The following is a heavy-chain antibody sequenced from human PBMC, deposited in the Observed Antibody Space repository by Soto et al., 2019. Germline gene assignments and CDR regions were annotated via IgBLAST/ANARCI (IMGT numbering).Heavy chain of an antibody. D-gene: IGHD3-3*01. CDR1: GGSISSGDYY. CDR2: IYYSGST. Sequence: QVQLQESGPGLVKPSQTLSLTCTVSGGSISSGDYYWSWIRQPPGKGLEWIGYIYYSGSTYYNPSLKSRVTISVDTSKNQFSLKLSSVTAADTAVYYCARVGFYDFWSGYYPGTDAGLFSYWYFDLWGRGTLVTVSS. J-gene: IGHJ2*01. V-gene: IGHV4-30-4*01. CDR3: ARVGFYDFWSGYYPGTDAGLFSYWYFDL.